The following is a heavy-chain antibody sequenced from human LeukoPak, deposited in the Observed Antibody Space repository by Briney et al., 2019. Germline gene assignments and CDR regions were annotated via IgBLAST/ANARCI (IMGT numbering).Heavy chain of an antibody. J-gene: IGHJ5*01. Sequence: RLGGSLILSCAVSGFPFSSHDMSWVRQAPGKGLEWVSYIGLSSWTIHYADSVKVRFTISRDNAKNSVYLQMNSLRVEDTAIYYCARGYGSGIFYSWGQGALVTVSS. V-gene: IGHV3-48*03. D-gene: IGHD3-10*01. CDR2: IGLSSWTI. CDR1: GFPFSSHD. CDR3: ARGYGSGIFYS.